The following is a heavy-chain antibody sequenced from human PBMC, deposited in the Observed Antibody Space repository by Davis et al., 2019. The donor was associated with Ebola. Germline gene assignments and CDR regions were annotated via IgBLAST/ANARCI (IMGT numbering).Heavy chain of an antibody. CDR1: RFTFSSYW. Sequence: GESLKISCAASRFTFSSYWMYWVRQVPGKGLVCVSRLNGDGSTTAYADSVKGRFTISRDNAKNTVYLQMNSLRAEDTAVYYCARAHELYFGGSYDVWGQGTLVTVSS. CDR3: ARAHELYFGGSYDV. CDR2: LNGDGSTT. V-gene: IGHV3-74*01. J-gene: IGHJ4*02. D-gene: IGHD4-23*01.